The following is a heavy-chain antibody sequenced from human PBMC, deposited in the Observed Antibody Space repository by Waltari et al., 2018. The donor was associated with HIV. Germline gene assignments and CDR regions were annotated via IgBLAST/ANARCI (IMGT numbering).Heavy chain of an antibody. D-gene: IGHD5-18*01. CDR3: AREDTAMVYYFDY. J-gene: IGHJ4*02. CDR2: IYTSGST. Sequence: QVQLQESGPGLVKPSQTLSLTCTVSGGSLRRGNYYLNWIRQPAGKGLEWIGRIYTSGSTNYNPSLKSRVTISVDTSKNQFSLKLSSVTAADTAVYYCAREDTAMVYYFDYWGQGTLVTVSS. V-gene: IGHV4-61*02. CDR1: GGSLRRGNYY.